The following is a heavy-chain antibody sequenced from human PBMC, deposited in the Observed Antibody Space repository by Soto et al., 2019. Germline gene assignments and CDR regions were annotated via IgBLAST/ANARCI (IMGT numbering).Heavy chain of an antibody. CDR2: INPKNGGT. V-gene: IGHV1-2*02. J-gene: IGHJ5*02. Sequence: ASVKVSCKASGYTFTGYYLHWVRQAPGQGLEWMGWINPKNGGTKYGQKFQGRVTMTRDTPISTAYMELSRLKSDDTAVYYCAKEGVFAAPPPYNWFDPWGQGVLVTAPQ. D-gene: IGHD2-15*01. CDR1: GYTFTGYY. CDR3: AKEGVFAAPPPYNWFDP.